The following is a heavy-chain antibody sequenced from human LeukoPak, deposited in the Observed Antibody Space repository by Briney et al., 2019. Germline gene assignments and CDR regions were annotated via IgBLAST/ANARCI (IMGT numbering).Heavy chain of an antibody. V-gene: IGHV4-34*01. CDR3: ARGPILHYDFWSGYYY. CDR1: GGSFSGYY. J-gene: IGHJ4*02. D-gene: IGHD3-3*01. CDR2: INHSGGT. Sequence: SETLSLTCAVYGGSFSGYYWSWIRQPPGKGLEWIGEINHSGGTNYNPSLKSRVTISVDTSKNQFSLKLSSATAADTAVYYCARGPILHYDFWSGYYYWGQGTLVTVSS.